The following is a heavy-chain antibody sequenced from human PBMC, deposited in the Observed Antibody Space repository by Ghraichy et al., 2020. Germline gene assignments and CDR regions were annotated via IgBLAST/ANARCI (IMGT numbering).Heavy chain of an antibody. D-gene: IGHD3-3*01. J-gene: IGHJ4*02. V-gene: IGHV3-15*01. CDR3: TTEARITIFGVVLMYFGY. Sequence: LSLTCAASGFTFSNAWMSWVRQAPGKGLEWVGRIKSKTDGGTTDYAAPVKGRFTISRDDSKNTLYLQMNSLKTEDTAVYYCTTEARITIFGVVLMYFGYWGQGTLVTVSS. CDR1: GFTFSNAW. CDR2: IKSKTDGGTT.